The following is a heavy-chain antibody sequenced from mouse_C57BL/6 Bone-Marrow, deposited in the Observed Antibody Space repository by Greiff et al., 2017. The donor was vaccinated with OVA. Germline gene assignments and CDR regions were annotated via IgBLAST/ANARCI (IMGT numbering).Heavy chain of an antibody. Sequence: EVQLQQSGAELVRPGSSVKMSCKTSGYTFTSYGINWVKQRPGQGLEWIGYIYIGNGYTEYNEKFKGKATLTSDTSSSTADMQLSSLTSEDSAIYCCARVNGVYDGYYVDYWGQGTTLTVSS. J-gene: IGHJ2*01. V-gene: IGHV1-58*01. D-gene: IGHD2-3*01. CDR1: GYTFTSYG. CDR3: ARVNGVYDGYYVDY. CDR2: IYIGNGYT.